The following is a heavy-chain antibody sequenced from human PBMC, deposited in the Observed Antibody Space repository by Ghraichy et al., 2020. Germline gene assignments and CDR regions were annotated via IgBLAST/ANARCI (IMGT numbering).Heavy chain of an antibody. V-gene: IGHV2-70*01. CDR3: ARTRTHYDILTENWFDP. D-gene: IGHD3-9*01. Sequence: SGPTLVKPTQTLTLTCTFSGFSLSTSGMCVSWIRQPPGKALEWLALIDWDDDKYYSTSLKTRLTISKDTSKNQVVLTMTNMNPVDTATYYCARTRTHYDILTENWFDPWGQGTLVTVSS. CDR2: IDWDDDK. J-gene: IGHJ5*02. CDR1: GFSLSTSGMC.